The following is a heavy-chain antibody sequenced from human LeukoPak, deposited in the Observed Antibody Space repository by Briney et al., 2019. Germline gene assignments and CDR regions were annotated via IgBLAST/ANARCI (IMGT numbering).Heavy chain of an antibody. CDR2: ITGSGGDT. J-gene: IGHJ4*02. Sequence: GGSLRLSCAASGFTFNNYAMNWVRQAPGKGLEWLSTITGSGGDTYSADSVKGRLTISRDNSKNTLYLQLNSLRAEDTAVYYCARQESMAFANWGQGTLVTVSS. CDR1: GFTFNNYA. V-gene: IGHV3-23*01. CDR3: ARQESMAFAN. D-gene: IGHD5-24*01.